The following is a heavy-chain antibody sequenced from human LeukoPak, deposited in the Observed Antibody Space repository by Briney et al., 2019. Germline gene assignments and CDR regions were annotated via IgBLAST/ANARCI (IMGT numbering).Heavy chain of an antibody. D-gene: IGHD7-27*01. CDR3: ARGPPNWGFDY. J-gene: IGHJ4*02. CDR2: MSPNSGNT. V-gene: IGHV1-8*02. Sequence: ASVKVSCKASGGTFSSYAISWVRQAPGQGLEWMGWMSPNSGNTGYAQKFQGRVTMTRDTSISTAYMELSSLRSEDTAVYSCARGPPNWGFDYWGQGTLVTVSS. CDR1: GGTFSSYA.